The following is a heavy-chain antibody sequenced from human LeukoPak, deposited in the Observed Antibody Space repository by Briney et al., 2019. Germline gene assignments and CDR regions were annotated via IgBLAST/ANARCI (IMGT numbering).Heavy chain of an antibody. CDR2: IYTSGST. CDR3: ARDDSSGWFFDY. V-gene: IGHV4-4*07. J-gene: IGHJ4*02. Sequence: PSETLSLTCTVSGGSISSYYWSWIRQPAGKGLEWIGRIYTSGSTNYNPSLESRVTMSVDTSKSQFSLKLSSVTAADTAVYYCARDDSSGWFFDYWGQGTLVTVSS. D-gene: IGHD6-19*01. CDR1: GGSISSYY.